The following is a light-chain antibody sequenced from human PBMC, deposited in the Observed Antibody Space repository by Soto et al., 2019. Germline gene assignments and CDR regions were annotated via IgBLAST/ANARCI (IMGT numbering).Light chain of an antibody. Sequence: EIVMTQSPATLSVSPGERATLSCRASQSVSSNLAWYQQKPGQAPRLLIYGASTRATGIPARFSGSGSGTEFTLTMSSLQSEDFAVYYCQQYNKWSRTFGQGTKVDIK. V-gene: IGKV3-15*01. CDR1: QSVSSN. CDR3: QQYNKWSRT. J-gene: IGKJ1*01. CDR2: GAS.